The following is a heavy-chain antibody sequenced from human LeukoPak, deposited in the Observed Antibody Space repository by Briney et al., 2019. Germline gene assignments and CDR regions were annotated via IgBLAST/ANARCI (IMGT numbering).Heavy chain of an antibody. D-gene: IGHD3-10*01. CDR3: AKDPYYYGSGSLPDP. J-gene: IGHJ5*02. CDR2: ISYDGSNK. V-gene: IGHV3-30*07. CDR1: GFTFSSYA. Sequence: GGSLRLSCAASGFTFSSYAMHWVRQAPGKGLEWVAVISYDGSNKYYADSVKGRFTISRDNSKNTLYLQMNSLRAEDTAVYYCAKDPYYYGSGSLPDPWGQGTLVTVSS.